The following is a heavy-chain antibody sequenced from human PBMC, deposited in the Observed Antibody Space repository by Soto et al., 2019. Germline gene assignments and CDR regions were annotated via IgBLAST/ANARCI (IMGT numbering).Heavy chain of an antibody. CDR3: ARDRGYCSGGSCWTHFDY. CDR2: ISAYNGNT. J-gene: IGHJ4*02. D-gene: IGHD2-15*01. V-gene: IGHV1-18*01. CDR1: GGTFSNHA. Sequence: ASVKVSCKAPGGTFSNHAINWVRQAPGQGLEWMGWISAYNGNTNYAQKLQGRVTMTTDTSTSTAYMELRSLRSDDTAVYYCARDRGYCSGGSCWTHFDYWGQGTLVTVSS.